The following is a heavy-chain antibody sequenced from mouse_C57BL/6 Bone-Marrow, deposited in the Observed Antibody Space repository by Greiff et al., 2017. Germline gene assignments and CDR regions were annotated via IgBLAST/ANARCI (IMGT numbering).Heavy chain of an antibody. J-gene: IGHJ4*01. Sequence: EVQGVESGAELVRPGASVKLSCTASGFNIKDDYMHWVKQRPEQGLEWIGWIDPENGDTEYASKFQGKATITADTSSNTAYLQLSSLTSEDTAVYYCTTATTAHYYAMDYWGQGTSVTVSS. D-gene: IGHD1-2*01. CDR1: GFNIKDDY. CDR3: TTATTAHYYAMDY. CDR2: IDPENGDT. V-gene: IGHV14-4*01.